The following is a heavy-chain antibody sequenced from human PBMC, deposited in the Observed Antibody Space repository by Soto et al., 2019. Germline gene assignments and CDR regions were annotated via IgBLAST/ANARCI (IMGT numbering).Heavy chain of an antibody. Sequence: SVKVSCKASGYTFTISGIIWVRQAPGQGYEWMGIINPSGGSTTYAQKFQGRVTMTRDTSTTTVYMELSSLKSEDTAVYYWARYDYNGYYFDYWGQVTMVTFSS. J-gene: IGHJ4*02. CDR1: GYTFTISG. CDR2: INPSGGST. CDR3: ARYDYNGYYFDY. D-gene: IGHD4-4*01. V-gene: IGHV1-46*01.